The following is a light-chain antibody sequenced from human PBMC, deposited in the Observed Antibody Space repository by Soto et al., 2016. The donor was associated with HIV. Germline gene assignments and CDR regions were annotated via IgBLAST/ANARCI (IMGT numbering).Light chain of an antibody. CDR3: QQSYSSPET. J-gene: IGKJ1*01. V-gene: IGKV1-39*01. CDR1: QSISSY. CDR2: AAS. Sequence: DIQMTQSPSSLSASVGDRVTITCRASQSISSYLIWYQQKPGKAPKLLIYAASSLQSGVPSRFSGSGSGTDFTLTISNVQPEDFATYYCQQSYSSPETFGPGTKVEIK.